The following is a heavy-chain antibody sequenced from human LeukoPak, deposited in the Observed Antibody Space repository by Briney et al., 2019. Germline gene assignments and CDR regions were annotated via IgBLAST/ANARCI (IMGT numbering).Heavy chain of an antibody. CDR3: ARVMGAVAAPGDYGMDV. Sequence: PGGSLRLSCAASGFTFSSYGMHWVRQAPGKGLEWVAVIWYDGSNKYYADSVKGRFTISRDNSKNTLYLQMNSLRAEDTAVYYCARVMGAVAAPGDYGMDVWGQGTTVTVSS. D-gene: IGHD6-19*01. V-gene: IGHV3-33*01. CDR1: GFTFSSYG. CDR2: IWYDGSNK. J-gene: IGHJ6*02.